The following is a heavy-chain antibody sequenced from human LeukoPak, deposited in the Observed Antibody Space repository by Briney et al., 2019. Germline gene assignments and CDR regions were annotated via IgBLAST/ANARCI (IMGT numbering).Heavy chain of an antibody. Sequence: GGSLRLSCAASGFTVSSNYMSWVRQAPGKGLEWVSVIYSGGSTYYADSVKGRFTISRHNSKNTLYLQMNSLRAEDTAVYYCARSFGADIAAAGTDGMDVWGHGTTVTVSS. V-gene: IGHV3-53*04. CDR2: IYSGGST. J-gene: IGHJ6*02. CDR1: GFTVSSNY. D-gene: IGHD6-13*01. CDR3: ARSFGADIAAAGTDGMDV.